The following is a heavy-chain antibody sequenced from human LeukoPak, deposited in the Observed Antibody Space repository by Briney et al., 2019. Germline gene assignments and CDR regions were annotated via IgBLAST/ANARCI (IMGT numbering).Heavy chain of an antibody. V-gene: IGHV1-69*13. J-gene: IGHJ3*01. D-gene: IGHD3-3*02. CDR2: IIPKYSAS. Sequence: SVKVSCKASGGSFSDYPINWVRQAPGQGLEWLGGIIPKYSASNYAQAFQGRVTITADESTNTVYMEMGGLRPDDTAVYYCVRPDRIFGVPAAFDAWGQGTLVAVSS. CDR1: GGSFSDYP. CDR3: VRPDRIFGVPAAFDA.